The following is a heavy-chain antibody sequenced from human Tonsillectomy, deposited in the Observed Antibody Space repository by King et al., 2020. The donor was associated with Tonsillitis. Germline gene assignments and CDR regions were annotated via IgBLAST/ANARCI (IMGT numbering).Heavy chain of an antibody. V-gene: IGHV3-11*05. CDR1: GFIFSDYY. D-gene: IGHD5-12*01. Sequence: VQLVESGGGLVKPGGSLRLSCAGSGFIFSDYYMSWIRQAPGKGLEWVSYISSSSSNTNYADSVKGRFTISSDNAKKSIYLQMQSLRAEDTAVYYCAGVKSGYEYVGWFDPWGQGTLVTVSS. CDR2: ISSSSSNT. CDR3: AGVKSGYEYVGWFDP. J-gene: IGHJ5*02.